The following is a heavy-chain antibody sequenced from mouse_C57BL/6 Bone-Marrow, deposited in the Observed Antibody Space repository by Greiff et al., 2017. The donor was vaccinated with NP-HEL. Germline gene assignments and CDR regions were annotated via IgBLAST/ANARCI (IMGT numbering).Heavy chain of an antibody. D-gene: IGHD1-1*01. V-gene: IGHV1-69*01. CDR3: AREGDYSGSSLYALDY. CDR1: GYTFTSYW. J-gene: IGHJ4*01. Sequence: VQLQQPGAELVMPGASVKLSCKASGYTFTSYWMHWVKQRPGQGLEWIGEIDPSDSYTNYNQKFKGKSTLTVDKSSSTAYMQLSSLTSEDSAVYYCAREGDYSGSSLYALDYGGEGTSVTVSS. CDR2: IDPSDSYT.